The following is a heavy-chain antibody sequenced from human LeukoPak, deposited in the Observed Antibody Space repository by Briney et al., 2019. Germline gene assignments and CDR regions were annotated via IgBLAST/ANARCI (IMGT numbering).Heavy chain of an antibody. CDR1: GGTFSSYT. CDR3: ARLGYCSSTSCYTGGFDP. V-gene: IGHV1-69*02. Sequence: ASVKVSCKAPGGTFSSYTISWVRQAPGQGLERMGRIIPILGIANYAQKFQGRVTITADKSTSTAYMELSSLRSEDTAVYYCARLGYCSSTSCYTGGFDPWGQGTLVTVSS. CDR2: IIPILGIA. D-gene: IGHD2-2*02. J-gene: IGHJ5*02.